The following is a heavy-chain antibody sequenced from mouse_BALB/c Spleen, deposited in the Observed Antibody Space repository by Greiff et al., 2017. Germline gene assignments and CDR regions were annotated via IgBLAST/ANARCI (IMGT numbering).Heavy chain of an antibody. CDR3: ARFYYDYDGFAY. J-gene: IGHJ3*01. Sequence: EVMLVESGGGLVQPGGSRKLSCAASGFTFSSFGMHWVRQAPEKGLEWVAYISSGSSTIYYADTVKGRFTLSRDNPKNTLFLQMTSLRSEDTAMYYCARFYYDYDGFAYWGQGTLVTVSA. D-gene: IGHD2-4*01. CDR1: GFTFSSFG. V-gene: IGHV5-17*02. CDR2: ISSGSSTI.